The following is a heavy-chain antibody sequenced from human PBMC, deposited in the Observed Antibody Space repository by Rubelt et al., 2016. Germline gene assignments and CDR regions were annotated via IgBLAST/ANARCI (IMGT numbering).Heavy chain of an antibody. CDR1: GFTVSSNY. CDR3: AKGISSDIVATIGGSFFDY. J-gene: IGHJ4*02. Sequence: EVQLVESGGGLVQPGGSLRLSCAASGFTVSSNYMSWVRQAPGKGLEWVSVIYSGGSTYYADSVKGRFTISRDNSKNTLYLQMNSLRAEDTAVYYCAKGISSDIVATIGGSFFDYWGQGTLVTVSS. D-gene: IGHD5-12*01. CDR2: IYSGGST. V-gene: IGHV3-66*01.